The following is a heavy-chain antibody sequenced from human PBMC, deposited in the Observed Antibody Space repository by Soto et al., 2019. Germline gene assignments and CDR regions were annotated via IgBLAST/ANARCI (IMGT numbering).Heavy chain of an antibody. CDR3: ASSYAPWETAQYFQH. CDR1: GYTFTSYG. CDR2: ISAYNGNT. D-gene: IGHD1-26*01. V-gene: IGHV1-18*01. Sequence: QVQLVQSGAEVKKPGASVKVSCKASGYTFTSYGISWVRQAPGQGLEWMGWISAYNGNTNYAQKLQGRVTMTTDTSTSTAYMELRGLRSDDTAVYYCASSYAPWETAQYFQHWGQGTLVTVSS. J-gene: IGHJ1*01.